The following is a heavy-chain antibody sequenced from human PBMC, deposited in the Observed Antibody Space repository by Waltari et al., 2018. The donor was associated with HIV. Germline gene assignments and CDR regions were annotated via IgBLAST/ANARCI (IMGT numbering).Heavy chain of an antibody. CDR3: ARRYDSGSYYWVY. CDR2: MNPNSGNT. J-gene: IGHJ4*02. V-gene: IGHV1-8*01. CDR1: GYTFSNYD. Sequence: QVQLVQSGAEVKKPGASVKVSCKASGYTFSNYDINWVRQATGQGLEWMGWMNPNSGNTGYAQKFQCRVTMTRNTSISTAYMELNSLTSDDTAVYYCARRYDSGSYYWVYWGQGTQVTVSS. D-gene: IGHD3-10*01.